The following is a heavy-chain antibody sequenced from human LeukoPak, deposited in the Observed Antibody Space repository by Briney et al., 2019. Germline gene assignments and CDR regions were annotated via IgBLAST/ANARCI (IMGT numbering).Heavy chain of an antibody. D-gene: IGHD3-16*02. CDR2: ISGSGRGSST. J-gene: IGHJ6*03. CDR3: AKDIGSRYYYYMDV. Sequence: PGGSLRLSCAASGFTFSSSAMSWVRQAPGKGLEWVSTISGSGRGSSTYYADSLKGRFTISRDNAKNSLYLQMNSLRAEDTALYYCAKDIGSRYYYYMDVWGKGTTVTISS. CDR1: GFTFSSSA. V-gene: IGHV3-23*01.